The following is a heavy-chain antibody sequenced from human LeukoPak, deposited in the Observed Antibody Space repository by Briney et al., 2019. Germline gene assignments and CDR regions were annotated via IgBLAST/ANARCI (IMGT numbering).Heavy chain of an antibody. Sequence: GGSLRLSCAVSGITLSNYGMTWVRQAPGQGLEWVAGISDTGGRTNYADSVKGRITISRDNPKNTLYLQMNSLRAEDTAAYFCAKRGVVIRVILVGFHKEAYYFDSWGQGALVTVSS. CDR3: AKRGVVIRVILVGFHKEAYYFDS. CDR2: ISDTGGRT. D-gene: IGHD3-22*01. J-gene: IGHJ4*02. CDR1: GITLSNYG. V-gene: IGHV3-23*01.